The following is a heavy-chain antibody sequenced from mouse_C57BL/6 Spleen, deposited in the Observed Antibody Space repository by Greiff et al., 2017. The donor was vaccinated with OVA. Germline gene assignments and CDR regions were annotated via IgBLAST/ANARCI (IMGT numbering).Heavy chain of an antibody. V-gene: IGHV1-69*01. J-gene: IGHJ3*01. Sequence: QVQLQQPGAELVMPGASVKLSCKASGYTFTSYWMHWVQQRPGQGLEWIGEIDPSDSYTNYNQKFKGKSTLTVDKSSSTAYMQLSSLTSEDSAVYYCARKDWEGAWFADWGQGTLVTVSA. CDR1: GYTFTSYW. CDR2: IDPSDSYT. D-gene: IGHD4-1*01. CDR3: ARKDWEGAWFAD.